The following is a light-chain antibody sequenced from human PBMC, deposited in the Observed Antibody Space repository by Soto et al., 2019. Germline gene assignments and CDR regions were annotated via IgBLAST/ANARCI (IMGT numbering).Light chain of an antibody. J-gene: IGLJ2*01. V-gene: IGLV2-8*01. CDR2: EVS. CDR1: SSDVGGYNY. Sequence: QSALTQPPSASGSPGQSVTISCTGTSSDVGGYNYVSWYQQHPGKAPKLMIYEVSKRPSGVPDRFSGSKSGNTASLTVSGHQAEDEADYYCSSYAGSNNFVLFGRGTKLTVL. CDR3: SSYAGSNNFVL.